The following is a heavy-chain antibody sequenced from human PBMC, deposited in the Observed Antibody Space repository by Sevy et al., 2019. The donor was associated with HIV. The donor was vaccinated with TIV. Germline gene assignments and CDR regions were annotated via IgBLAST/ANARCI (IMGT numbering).Heavy chain of an antibody. CDR2: IYYSGST. J-gene: IGHJ4*02. Sequence: SETLSLTCTVSGGSISSSSYYWGWIRQPPGKGLEWIGSIYYSGSTYYNPSLKSRVTISVDTSKNQFSLKLSSVTAADTAVYYCAGLDSSGYYRALFDYWGQGTLVTVSS. D-gene: IGHD3-22*01. V-gene: IGHV4-39*01. CDR1: GGSISSSSYY. CDR3: AGLDSSGYYRALFDY.